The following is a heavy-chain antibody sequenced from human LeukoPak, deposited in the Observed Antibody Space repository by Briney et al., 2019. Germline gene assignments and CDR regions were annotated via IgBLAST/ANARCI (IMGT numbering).Heavy chain of an antibody. V-gene: IGHV3-23*01. J-gene: IGHJ4*02. CDR3: AKDQSRVGASDPFDS. D-gene: IGHD1-26*01. Sequence: GGSLRLSCAASGFTFSSCAMTWVRRAPGKGLEWVSSICGSGATTYYADSVKGRFTISRDNSNNTVYLQMNSLRAEDTAVYYCAKDQSRVGASDPFDSWGQGMQVGVSS. CDR1: GFTFSSCA. CDR2: ICGSGATT.